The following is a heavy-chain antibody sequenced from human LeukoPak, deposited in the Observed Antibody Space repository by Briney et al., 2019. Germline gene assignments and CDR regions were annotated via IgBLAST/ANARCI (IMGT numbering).Heavy chain of an antibody. CDR2: IYYSGST. J-gene: IGHJ4*02. D-gene: IGHD3-10*01. CDR1: GGSISSYY. V-gene: IGHV4-59*01. CDR3: ARARGSGSYTRYYFDY. Sequence: SETLSLTCAVSGGSISSYYWSWIRQPPGKGREWIGYIYYSGSTNYNPSLKSRVTISVDTSKNQFSLKLSSVTAADTAVYYCARARGSGSYTRYYFDYWGQGTLVTVSS.